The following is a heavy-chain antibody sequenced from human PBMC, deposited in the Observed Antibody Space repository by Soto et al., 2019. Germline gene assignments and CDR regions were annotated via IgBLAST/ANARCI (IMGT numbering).Heavy chain of an antibody. D-gene: IGHD3-3*01. J-gene: IGHJ4*02. CDR1: GGSISSYY. CDR3: AREQGITIFGVVTPYYCDY. CDR2: IYYSGST. V-gene: IGHV4-59*01. Sequence: SETLTLTCTVSGGSISSYYWSWIRQPPGKGLEWIGYIYYSGSTNYNPALKSRVTISVDTSKNQFSLKLSSVTAADTTVYYCAREQGITIFGVVTPYYCDYWGQGTLVTVSS.